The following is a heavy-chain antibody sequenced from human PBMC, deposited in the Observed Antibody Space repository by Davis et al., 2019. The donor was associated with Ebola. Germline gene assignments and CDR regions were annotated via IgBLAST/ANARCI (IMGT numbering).Heavy chain of an antibody. V-gene: IGHV3-33*01. CDR2: IWYDGSNK. Sequence: GGSLRLSCAASGFTFSSYGMHWVRQAPGKGLEWVAVIWYDGSNKYYADSVKGRFTISRDNSKNTLYLQMNSLRAEDTAVYYCASRLPYYDILTGYSWTWFDPWGQGTLVTVSS. D-gene: IGHD3-9*01. CDR1: GFTFSSYG. J-gene: IGHJ5*02. CDR3: ASRLPYYDILTGYSWTWFDP.